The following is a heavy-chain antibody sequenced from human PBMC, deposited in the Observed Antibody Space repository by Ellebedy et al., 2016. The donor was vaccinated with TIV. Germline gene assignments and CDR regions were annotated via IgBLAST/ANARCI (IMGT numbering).Heavy chain of an antibody. D-gene: IGHD4-17*01. CDR2: IDWNDDK. CDR3: ARRGPTGGFDY. J-gene: IGHJ4*02. CDR1: GFSLSTSGLC. V-gene: IGHV2-70*01. Sequence: SGPTLVKPTQTLTLTCTFSGFSLSTSGLCVSWIRQPPRKALEWLALIDWNDDKYYSASLKTRLTLSKDTSKNHVVLTLTNMDPVDTATYYCARRGPTGGFDYWGQGTLVTVSS.